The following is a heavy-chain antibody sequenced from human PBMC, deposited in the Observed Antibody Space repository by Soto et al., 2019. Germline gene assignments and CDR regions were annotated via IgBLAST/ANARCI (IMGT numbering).Heavy chain of an antibody. CDR1: GGSISSSSYY. CDR3: ARAYYGSGSYPTPFDY. D-gene: IGHD3-10*01. J-gene: IGHJ4*02. Sequence: SETLSLTCTVSGGSISSSSYYWGWIRQPPGKGLEWIGSIYYSGSTYYNPSLKSRVTISVDTSKNQFSLKLSSVTAADTAVYYCARAYYGSGSYPTPFDYWGQGTLVTVSS. V-gene: IGHV4-39*07. CDR2: IYYSGST.